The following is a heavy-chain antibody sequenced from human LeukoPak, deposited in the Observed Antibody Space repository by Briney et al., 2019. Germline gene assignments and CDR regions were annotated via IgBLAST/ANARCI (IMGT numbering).Heavy chain of an antibody. CDR2: ISSSGSTI. CDR3: ASPGEAAPGSVQH. CDR1: GFTFSDYY. D-gene: IGHD6-6*01. V-gene: IGHV3-11*01. J-gene: IGHJ1*01. Sequence: GGSMRLSCAASGFTFSDYYMSWIRQAPGKGLEWASYISSSGSTIYYADSVKGRFTISRDNAKNSLYLQMNSLRAADTAVYYCASPGEAAPGSVQHWGQGTLVTVSS.